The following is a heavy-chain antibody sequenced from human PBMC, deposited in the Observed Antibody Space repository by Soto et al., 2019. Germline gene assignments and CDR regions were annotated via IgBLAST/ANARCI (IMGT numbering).Heavy chain of an antibody. CDR3: ARDWYCKSTSCYYGMDV. Sequence: GGPLRLSCAASGFTFSSYAMHWVRQAPGKGLEWVAVISYDGSNKYYADSVKGRFTISRDNSKNTLYLQMNSLRAEDTAVYYCARDWYCKSTSCYYGMDVWGQGTTVTVSS. CDR1: GFTFSSYA. V-gene: IGHV3-30-3*01. D-gene: IGHD2-2*01. CDR2: ISYDGSNK. J-gene: IGHJ6*02.